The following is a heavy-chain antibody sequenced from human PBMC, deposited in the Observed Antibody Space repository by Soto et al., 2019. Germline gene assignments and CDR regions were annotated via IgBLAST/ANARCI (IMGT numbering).Heavy chain of an antibody. D-gene: IGHD3-22*01. J-gene: IGHJ4*02. CDR1: GYTFTSYG. V-gene: IGHV1-18*01. CDR2: ISAYDGYT. CDR3: ARGLIYDSSGYYFDY. Sequence: GASVKVSCKASGYTFTSYGISWVRQAPGQGLEWLGWISAYDGYTNYAQILQGRVSMTTDTSTKTAYMELRSLRSEDTAVYYCARGLIYDSSGYYFDYWGQGTLVTVSS.